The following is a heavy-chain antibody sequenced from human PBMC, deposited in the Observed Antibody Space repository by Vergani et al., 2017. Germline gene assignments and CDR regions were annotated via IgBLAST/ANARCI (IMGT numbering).Heavy chain of an antibody. CDR3: ARPSPHSGSSGDYYYYMDV. J-gene: IGHJ6*03. CDR1: GGSISSYY. Sequence: QVQLPESGPGLVKPSETLSLTCTVSGGSISSYYWSRIRQPPGKGLEWIGYIYYSGSTNYNPSLKSRVTISVDTSKNQFSLKLSSVTAADTAVYYCARPSPHSGSSGDYYYYMDVWGQGSMVTVSS. CDR2: IYYSGST. D-gene: IGHD6-6*01. V-gene: IGHV4-59*01.